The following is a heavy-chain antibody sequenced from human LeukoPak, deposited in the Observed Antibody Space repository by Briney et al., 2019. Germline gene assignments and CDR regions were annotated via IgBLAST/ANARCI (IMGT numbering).Heavy chain of an antibody. CDR3: PREEDIVVVPAARLSSYFDY. Sequence: ASVKVSCKASGGTFSSYTISWVRQAPGQGLGWMGGIIPILGIANYVQKFQGRGTITADKSTSTAYMELSSLRSEATAVYYCPREEDIVVVPAARLSSYFDYWGQGTMVTVSS. V-gene: IGHV1-69*04. CDR2: IIPILGIA. D-gene: IGHD2-2*01. J-gene: IGHJ4*02. CDR1: GGTFSSYT.